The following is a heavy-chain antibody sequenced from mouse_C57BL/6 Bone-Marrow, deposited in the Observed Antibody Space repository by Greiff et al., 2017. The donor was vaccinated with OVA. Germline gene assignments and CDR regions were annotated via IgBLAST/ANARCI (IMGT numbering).Heavy chain of an antibody. V-gene: IGHV1-81*01. CDR1: GYTFTSYG. J-gene: IGHJ2*01. Sequence: VQLQQSGAELARPGASVKLSCKASGYTFTSYGISWVKQRTGQGLEWIGEIYPRSGNTYYNEKFKGKATLTADKSSSTAYMELRSLTSEDSAVYFCARWRGLQDYFDYWGQGTTLTVSS. CDR2: IYPRSGNT. CDR3: ARWRGLQDYFDY. D-gene: IGHD3-3*01.